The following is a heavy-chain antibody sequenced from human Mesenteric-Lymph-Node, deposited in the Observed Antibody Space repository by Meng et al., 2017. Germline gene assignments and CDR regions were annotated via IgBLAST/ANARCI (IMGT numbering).Heavy chain of an antibody. V-gene: IGHV3-21*01. J-gene: IGHJ3*02. Sequence: GGSLRLSCAASGFTFSTYSMNWVRQAPGKGLEWVSSISGSSSYIYYADSVKGRFTISRDNAKNSLYLQMTSLRAEDTAVYYCAREITMIVVVTVDAFDIWGQGTMVTVSS. CDR2: ISGSSSYI. D-gene: IGHD3-22*01. CDR3: AREITMIVVVTVDAFDI. CDR1: GFTFSTYS.